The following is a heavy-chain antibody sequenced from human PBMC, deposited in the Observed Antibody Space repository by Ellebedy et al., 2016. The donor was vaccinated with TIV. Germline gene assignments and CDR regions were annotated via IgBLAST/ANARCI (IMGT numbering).Heavy chain of an antibody. J-gene: IGHJ4*02. CDR1: GYTFTSYY. V-gene: IGHV1-46*01. Sequence: ASVKVSCKASGYTFTSYYMHWVRQAPGQGLEWMGIINPSGGSTSYAQKFQGRVTMTRDTSTSTVYMELSSLRSEDTAVYYCARDGDDVLMGSGDDYWGQGTLVTVSS. CDR2: INPSGGST. CDR3: ARDGDDVLMGSGDDY. D-gene: IGHD2-8*01.